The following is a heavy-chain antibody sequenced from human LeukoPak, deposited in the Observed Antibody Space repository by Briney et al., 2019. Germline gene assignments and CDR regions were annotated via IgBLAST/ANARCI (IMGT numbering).Heavy chain of an antibody. D-gene: IGHD6-13*01. Sequence: KPSETLSLTCAVYGGSFSGYYWSWIRQPPGKGLGWIGEINHSGSTNYNPSLKSRVTISVDTSKNQFSLKLSSVTAADTAVYYCARVAIAAAGKFDYWGQGTLVTVSS. V-gene: IGHV4-34*01. CDR1: GGSFSGYY. J-gene: IGHJ4*02. CDR3: ARVAIAAAGKFDY. CDR2: INHSGST.